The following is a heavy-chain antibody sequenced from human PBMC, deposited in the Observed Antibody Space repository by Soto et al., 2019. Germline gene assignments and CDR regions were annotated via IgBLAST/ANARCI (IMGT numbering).Heavy chain of an antibody. J-gene: IGHJ5*02. D-gene: IGHD5-12*01. CDR1: GYSFTSYW. V-gene: IGHV5-10-1*01. CDR2: IDPSDSYT. Sequence: PGESLKISCKGSGYSFTSYWISWVRQMPGKGLEWMGRIDPSDSYTNYSPSFQGHVTISADKSISTAYLQWSSLKASDTAMYYCARHNSDSSGYDTPNWFDPWGQGTLVTVSS. CDR3: ARHNSDSSGYDTPNWFDP.